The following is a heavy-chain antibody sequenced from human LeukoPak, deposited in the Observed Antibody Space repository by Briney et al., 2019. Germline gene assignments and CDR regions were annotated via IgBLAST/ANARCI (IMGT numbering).Heavy chain of an antibody. D-gene: IGHD2-2*01. CDR1: GFTFSSYA. CDR3: AKPNGVVVVPAAISLFSSEGHFDY. Sequence: GGSLRLSCAASGFTFSSYAMSWVRQAPGKGLEWVSAISGSGGSTYYADSVKGRFTISRDNSKNTRYLQMNSLRAEDTAVYYCAKPNGVVVVPAAISLFSSEGHFDYWGQGTLVTVSS. CDR2: ISGSGGST. J-gene: IGHJ4*02. V-gene: IGHV3-23*01.